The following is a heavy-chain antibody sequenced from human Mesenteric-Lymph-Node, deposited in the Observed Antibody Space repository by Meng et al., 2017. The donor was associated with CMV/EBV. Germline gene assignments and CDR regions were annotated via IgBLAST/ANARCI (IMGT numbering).Heavy chain of an antibody. Sequence: GESLKISCAASGFTFSSYSMNWVRQAPGKGLEWVSSISSSSSYIYYADSVKGRFTISRDNAKNSLYLQMNSLRAEDTAVYYCARDKWIAAAGDDYYYYYGMDVWGQGTTVTVSS. CDR3: ARDKWIAAAGDDYYYYYGMDV. V-gene: IGHV3-21*01. J-gene: IGHJ6*02. D-gene: IGHD6-13*01. CDR1: GFTFSSYS. CDR2: ISSSSSYI.